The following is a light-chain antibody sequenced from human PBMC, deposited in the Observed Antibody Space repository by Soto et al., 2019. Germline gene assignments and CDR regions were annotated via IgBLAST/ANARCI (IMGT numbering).Light chain of an antibody. CDR1: QSVSSSY. CDR2: GAS. Sequence: EIVMTQSPATLSVSPGERATLSCRASQSVSSSYLAWYQQKPGQAPRLLIYGASTRATGIPARFSGSGSGTEFTLTISSLQSEDFAVYYCQQSNNWPDTFGGGTKVDIK. J-gene: IGKJ4*01. CDR3: QQSNNWPDT. V-gene: IGKV3-15*01.